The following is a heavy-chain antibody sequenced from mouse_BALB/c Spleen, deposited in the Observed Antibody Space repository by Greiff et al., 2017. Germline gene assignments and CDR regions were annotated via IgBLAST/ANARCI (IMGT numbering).Heavy chain of an antibody. J-gene: IGHJ2*01. V-gene: IGHV3-6*02. CDR2: ISYDGSN. CDR3: ARGQYGNYAVDY. D-gene: IGHD2-10*02. Sequence: VQLKESGPGLVKPSQSLSLTCSVTGYSITSGYYWNWIRQFPGNKLEWMGYISYDGSNNYNPSLKNRISITRDTSKNQFFLKLNSVTTEDTATYYCARGQYGNYAVDYGGQGTTLTVSS. CDR1: GYSITSGYY.